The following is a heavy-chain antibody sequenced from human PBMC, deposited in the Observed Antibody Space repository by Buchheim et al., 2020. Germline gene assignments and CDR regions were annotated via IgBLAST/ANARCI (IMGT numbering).Heavy chain of an antibody. J-gene: IGHJ6*02. Sequence: EVQLVESGGGLVQPGGSLRLSCAASGFTFSSYWMSWVRQAPGKGLEWVANIKQDGSEKYYVDSVKGRFTISRDNAKNSLYLQMNSLRAEDTAVYYCARKIRGSIYYYYGMDVWRQGTT. CDR1: GFTFSSYW. CDR3: ARKIRGSIYYYYGMDV. V-gene: IGHV3-7*01. CDR2: IKQDGSEK. D-gene: IGHD3-10*01.